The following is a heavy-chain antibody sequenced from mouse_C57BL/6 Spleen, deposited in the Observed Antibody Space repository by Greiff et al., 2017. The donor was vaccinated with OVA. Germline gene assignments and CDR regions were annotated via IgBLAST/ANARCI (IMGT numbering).Heavy chain of an antibody. Sequence: QVQLQQSGPELVKPGASVKLSCKASGYTFTSYDINWVKQRPGQGLEWIGWIYPRDGSTKYNEKFKGKATLTVDTSSSTAYMELHSLTSEDSAVYFCARGVIYYGRSYVWFAYWGQGTLVTVSA. V-gene: IGHV1-85*01. J-gene: IGHJ3*01. CDR3: ARGVIYYGRSYVWFAY. CDR1: GYTFTSYD. D-gene: IGHD1-1*01. CDR2: IYPRDGST.